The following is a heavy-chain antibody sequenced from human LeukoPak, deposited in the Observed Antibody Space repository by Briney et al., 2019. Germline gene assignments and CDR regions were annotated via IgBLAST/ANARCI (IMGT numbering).Heavy chain of an antibody. CDR2: MNPNSGNT. CDR1: GYTFTSYD. CDR3: ATGSFPYQLLNY. Sequence: ASVKVSCKASGYTFTSYDINWVRQATGQGLEWMGWMNPNSGNTGYAQKFQGRVTMTRNTSISTAYMELSSLRSEDTAVYYCATGSFPYQLLNYWGQGILVTVSS. D-gene: IGHD2-2*01. V-gene: IGHV1-8*01. J-gene: IGHJ4*02.